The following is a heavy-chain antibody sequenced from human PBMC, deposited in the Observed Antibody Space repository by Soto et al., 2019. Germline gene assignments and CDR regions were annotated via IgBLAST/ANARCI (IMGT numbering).Heavy chain of an antibody. V-gene: IGHV1-2*04. J-gene: IGHJ6*02. D-gene: IGHD2-2*01. Sequence: ASVKVSCKASGYTFTGYYMHWVRQAPGQGLEWMGWINPNSGGTNYAQKFQGWVTMTRDTSISTAYMELSRLRSDDTAVYYCARDERIVVVPAAMAGEKVNYYYYYYGMDVWGQGTTVTVSS. CDR2: INPNSGGT. CDR3: ARDERIVVVPAAMAGEKVNYYYYYYGMDV. CDR1: GYTFTGYY.